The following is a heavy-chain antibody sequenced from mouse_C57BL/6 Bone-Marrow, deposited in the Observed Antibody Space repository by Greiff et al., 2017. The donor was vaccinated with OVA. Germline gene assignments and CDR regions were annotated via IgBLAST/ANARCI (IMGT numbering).Heavy chain of an antibody. CDR1: GYAFSSYW. Sequence: VKLMESGAELVKPGASVKISCKASGYAFSSYWMNWVKQRPGKGLEWIGQIYPGDGDTNYNGKFKGKATLTADKSSSTAYMQLSSLTSEDSAVYFCARRGGYYFDYWGQGTTLTVSS. CDR3: ARRGGYYFDY. J-gene: IGHJ2*01. V-gene: IGHV1-80*01. CDR2: IYPGDGDT.